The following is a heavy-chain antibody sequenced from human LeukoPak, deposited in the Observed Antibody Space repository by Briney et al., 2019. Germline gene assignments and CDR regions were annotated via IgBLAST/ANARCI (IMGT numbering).Heavy chain of an antibody. CDR3: ASSGPIAVAFFDY. CDR1: GFTFSSYN. Sequence: PGGPLRLSCGVSGFTFSSYNMLWLREAPEKALEGFSSISGSRYYIYYGDSVKRLYTIPRDDAKTSRYLKMNSLRAEDAAVYYCASSGPIAVAFFDYWGQGILVTVSS. V-gene: IGHV3-21*01. D-gene: IGHD6-19*01. CDR2: ISGSRYYI. J-gene: IGHJ4*02.